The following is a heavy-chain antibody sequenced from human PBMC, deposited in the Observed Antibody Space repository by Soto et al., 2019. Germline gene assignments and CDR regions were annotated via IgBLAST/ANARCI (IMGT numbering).Heavy chain of an antibody. J-gene: IGHJ6*02. CDR2: IYSGGST. Sequence: GGSLRLSCAASGFTVSSNYMSWVRQAPGKGLEWVSVIYSGGSTYYADSVKGRFTISRDNSKNTLYLQMNSLRAEDTAVYYCARDQELFIPLLGGMDVWGQGTTVTVSS. CDR1: GFTVSSNY. V-gene: IGHV3-53*01. CDR3: ARDQELFIPLLGGMDV. D-gene: IGHD3-10*01.